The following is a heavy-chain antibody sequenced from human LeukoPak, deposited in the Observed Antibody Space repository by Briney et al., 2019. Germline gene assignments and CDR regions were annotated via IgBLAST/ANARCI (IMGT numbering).Heavy chain of an antibody. V-gene: IGHV1-46*03. CDR1: GYTFTSYY. J-gene: IGHJ4*02. Sequence: ASVKVSCKASGYTFTSYYMHLVRQPPGQGLEWMGIINPSGGSTSYAHKFQGRVTMTRDTSTSTVYMELSSLRSEDTAVYYCARSSRVRSLDYWGQGTLVTVSS. CDR2: INPSGGST. CDR3: ARSSRVRSLDY. D-gene: IGHD3-10*01.